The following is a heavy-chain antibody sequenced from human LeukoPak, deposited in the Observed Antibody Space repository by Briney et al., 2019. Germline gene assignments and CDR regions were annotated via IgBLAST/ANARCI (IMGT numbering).Heavy chain of an antibody. CDR2: IIPIFGIA. V-gene: IGHV1-69*15. Sequence: GSSVKVSCKASGGTFSSYAISWVRQAPGQGLEWMGRIIPIFGIANYAQKFQGRVTITADESTSTAYMELSSLRSEDTAVYYCARRVGSSPDYYYGMDVWGQGTTVTVSS. J-gene: IGHJ6*02. CDR3: ARRVGSSPDYYYGMDV. D-gene: IGHD6-6*01. CDR1: GGTFSSYA.